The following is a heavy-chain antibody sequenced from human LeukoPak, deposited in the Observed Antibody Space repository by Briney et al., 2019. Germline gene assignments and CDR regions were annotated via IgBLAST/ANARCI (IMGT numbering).Heavy chain of an antibody. CDR1: GSSFSDSY. Sequence: GGSLRLSCVVSGSSFSDSYMTWLRQTPGKGLESLAYISPSSHDIYYADSVKGRFTISRDNARTSLYLQMNSLGPDDTALYYCSTDPRLLTYWGHGTLVTVSS. CDR3: STDPRLLTY. D-gene: IGHD2-8*01. V-gene: IGHV3-11*01. CDR2: ISPSSHDI. J-gene: IGHJ4*01.